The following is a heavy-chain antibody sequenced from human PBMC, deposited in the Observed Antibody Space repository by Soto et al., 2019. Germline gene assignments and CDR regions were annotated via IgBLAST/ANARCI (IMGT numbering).Heavy chain of an antibody. CDR2: SRNKASGYTT. CDR3: ATADSSGYFSF. CDR1: GFTISDHY. V-gene: IGHV3-72*01. J-gene: IGHJ4*02. D-gene: IGHD3-22*01. Sequence: GGSVRLSCAASGFTISDHYMDWVRQAPVKGLEWVGRSRNKASGYTTEYAASVKGRFTISRDDSKNSLYLQMNSLTTEDMALYFCATADSSGYFSFWGQGALVTVSS.